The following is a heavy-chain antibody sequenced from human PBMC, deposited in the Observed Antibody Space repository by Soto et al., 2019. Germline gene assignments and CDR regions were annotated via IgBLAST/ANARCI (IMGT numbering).Heavy chain of an antibody. CDR1: GGTFGSYA. V-gene: IGHV1-69*06. Sequence: RASVKVSCKASGGTFGSYAISWVRQAPGQGLEWMGGIIPIFGTANYAQKFQGRVTITADKSTSTAYMELSSLRSEDTAVYYCARDQQRVPYSYYYYGMDVWGQGTTVTVSS. J-gene: IGHJ6*01. CDR2: IIPIFGTA. CDR3: ARDQQRVPYSYYYYGMDV. D-gene: IGHD6-13*01.